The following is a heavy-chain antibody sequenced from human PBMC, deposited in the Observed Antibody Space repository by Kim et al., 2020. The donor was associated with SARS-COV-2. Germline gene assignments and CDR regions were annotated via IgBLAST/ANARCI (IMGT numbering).Heavy chain of an antibody. V-gene: IGHV4-39*01. CDR2: IYYSGST. CDR1: GGSISSKSYY. Sequence: SETLSLTCTVSGGSISSKSYYWGWIPQPPGKGLVWIGSIYYSGSTYYNPSLKSRVTMSVDTSKNQFSLKLSTVPAADTAVYYCARHFGLHGGWYVYYWGQGTLVTVSS. D-gene: IGHD6-19*01. CDR3: ARHFGLHGGWYVYY. J-gene: IGHJ4*02.